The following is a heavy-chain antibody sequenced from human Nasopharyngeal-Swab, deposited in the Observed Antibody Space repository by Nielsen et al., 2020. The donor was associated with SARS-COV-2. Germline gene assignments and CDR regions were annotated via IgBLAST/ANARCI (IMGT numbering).Heavy chain of an antibody. CDR1: GFSLSTSGMC. D-gene: IGHD5-24*01. CDR2: SNWDDDK. Sequence: SGPTLAKPTHILTLTCTFSGFSLSTSGMCVSWIRQPPGKALEWLTRSNWDDDKYYSTSLRTRLTISKDTSKNQVVLTMTNMDPVDTATYYCARTLVTMAAFDYWGQGSLVTVSS. V-gene: IGHV2-70*11. J-gene: IGHJ4*02. CDR3: ARTLVTMAAFDY.